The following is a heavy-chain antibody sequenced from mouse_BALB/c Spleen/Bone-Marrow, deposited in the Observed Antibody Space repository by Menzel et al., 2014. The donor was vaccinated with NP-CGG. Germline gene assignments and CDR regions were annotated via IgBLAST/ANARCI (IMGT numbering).Heavy chain of an antibody. CDR1: GYTFTSYY. CDR3: ARHKWAMDY. Sequence: QVQLQQSGPELVKPGASVRISCKASGYTFTSYYIHWVKQRPGQGLEWIGWIYPGNVNTKYNEKFKVKATLTADKSSSKAYMQLSSLASKDSAVYFCARHKWAMDYWGQGTSVTATS. D-gene: IGHD1-3*01. V-gene: IGHV1S56*01. J-gene: IGHJ4*01. CDR2: IYPGNVNT.